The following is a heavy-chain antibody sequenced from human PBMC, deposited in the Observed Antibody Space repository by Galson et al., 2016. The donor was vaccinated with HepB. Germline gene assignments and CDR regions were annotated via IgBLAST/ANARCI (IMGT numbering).Heavy chain of an antibody. J-gene: IGHJ5*02. D-gene: IGHD3-16*01. Sequence: ETLSLTCGVYGGSIRGYYWSWIRQPPGKGLEWVGEINHNGGTNYNPSLKSRVNISLDTSNNQFSLRPNSGSAADTAVYYCARRSGNYWGWFDPWGQGTLVTVSS. V-gene: IGHV4-34*01. CDR1: GGSIRGYY. CDR3: ARRSGNYWGWFDP. CDR2: INHNGGT.